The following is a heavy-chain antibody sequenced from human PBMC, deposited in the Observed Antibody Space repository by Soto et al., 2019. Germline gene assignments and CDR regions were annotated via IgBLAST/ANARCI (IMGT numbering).Heavy chain of an antibody. Sequence: QVQLVQSGAEVKKXGAXVKVXXKASXXTXTSYGXSWVRQAPGQGLEWMGWISAYNGNTNYAQKLQGRVTMTTDTSTSTAYMELRSLRSDDTAVYYCARDRGGQWLVHYWGQGTLVTVSS. CDR1: XXTXTSYG. V-gene: IGHV1-18*01. D-gene: IGHD6-19*01. CDR3: ARDRGGQWLVHY. CDR2: ISAYNGNT. J-gene: IGHJ4*02.